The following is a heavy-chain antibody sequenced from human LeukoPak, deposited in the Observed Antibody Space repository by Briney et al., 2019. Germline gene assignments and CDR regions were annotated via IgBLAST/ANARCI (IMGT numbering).Heavy chain of an antibody. CDR3: ARITDRTIFGEIMHGFDI. D-gene: IGHD3-3*01. V-gene: IGHV4-39*01. CDR2: MYYRGST. Sequence: SETLSLTCTVSGGSINSSSYYWGWVRQPPGKGLEWIGSMYYRGSTYYNTSLKSRGTISVDTSNNQFSLKLSSVTAADTAVYYCARITDRTIFGEIMHGFDIWGQGTPVTVSS. CDR1: GGSINSSSYY. J-gene: IGHJ3*02.